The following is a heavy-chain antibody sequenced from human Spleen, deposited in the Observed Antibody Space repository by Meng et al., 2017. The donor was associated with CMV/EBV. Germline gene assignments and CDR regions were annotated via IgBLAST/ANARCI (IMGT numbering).Heavy chain of an antibody. J-gene: IGHJ3*02. D-gene: IGHD2-2*02. CDR1: GFTFSSYS. CDR2: ISSSSSYI. V-gene: IGHV3-21*01. CDR3: ARGETVVPAAIRGGAFDI. Sequence: GGSLRLSCAASGFTFSSYSMNWVRQAPGKGLEWVSSISSSSSYIYYADSVKGRFTISRDNSKNTLYLQMNSLRAEDTAVYYCARGETVVPAAIRGGAFDIWGQGTMVTVSS.